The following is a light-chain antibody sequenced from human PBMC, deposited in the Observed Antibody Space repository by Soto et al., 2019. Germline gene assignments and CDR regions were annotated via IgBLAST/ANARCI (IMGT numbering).Light chain of an antibody. J-gene: IGLJ1*01. CDR1: SKDVGGYNY. CDR3: SSYTSSSTS. V-gene: IGLV2-14*01. Sequence: QSALTQPASVSGSPGQSITISCTGTSKDVGGYNYVSWYQQHPGKAPKLMIYDVSNRPSGVSNRFSGSKSGNTASLTISGLQAEDEADYYCSSYTSSSTSFGTGTKVTVL. CDR2: DVS.